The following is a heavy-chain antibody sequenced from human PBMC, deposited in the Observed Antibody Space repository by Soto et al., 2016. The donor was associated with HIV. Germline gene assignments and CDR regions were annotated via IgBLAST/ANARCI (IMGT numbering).Heavy chain of an antibody. CDR2: IGTAGDT. V-gene: IGHV3-13*04. CDR3: ARVIITYSSGWCETGYFDL. J-gene: IGHJ2*01. Sequence: EVQLVESGGGLVQPGGSLRLSCAASGFTFSSYDMHWVRQATGKGLEWVSAIGTAGDTYYPGSVKGRFTISRENAKNSLYLQMNSLRAGDTAVYYCARVIITYSSGWCETGYFDLWGLATRGHCLL. CDR1: GFTFSSYD. D-gene: IGHD6-19*01.